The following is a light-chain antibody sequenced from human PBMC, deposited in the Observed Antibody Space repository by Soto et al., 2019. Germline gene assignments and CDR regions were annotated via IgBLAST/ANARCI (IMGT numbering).Light chain of an antibody. Sequence: QSALTQPRSVSGSPGQSVTMSCTGTSSDVGAYNYVSWYQQHPGKAPKLMIYAVTKRPSWVPDRFSGSKSGNTASLTISGLQADDEADYSCCSYAGRSLYVVFGGGTKLTVL. V-gene: IGLV2-11*01. CDR1: SSDVGAYNY. J-gene: IGLJ3*02. CDR2: AVT. CDR3: CSYAGRSLYVV.